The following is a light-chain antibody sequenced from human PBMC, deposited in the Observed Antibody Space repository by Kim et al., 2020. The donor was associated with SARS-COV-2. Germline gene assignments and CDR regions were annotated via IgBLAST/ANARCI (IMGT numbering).Light chain of an antibody. CDR2: GAS. Sequence: EIVMTQSPATLSVSPGERATLSCRASQSVSSNLAWYQQTPGQAPRLLIYGASTRATGIPARFSGSGSGTEFTLTISSLQSEDFAVYYCQQYNNWLRYTFGQGTKLEI. CDR1: QSVSSN. V-gene: IGKV3-15*01. J-gene: IGKJ2*01. CDR3: QQYNNWLRYT.